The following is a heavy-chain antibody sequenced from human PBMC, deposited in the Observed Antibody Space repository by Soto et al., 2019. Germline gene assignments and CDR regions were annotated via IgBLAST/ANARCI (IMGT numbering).Heavy chain of an antibody. CDR2: IIPILGIA. D-gene: IGHD2-2*01. Sequence: QVQLVQSGAEVKKPGSSVKVSCKASGGTFSSYTISWVRQAPGQGPEWMGRIIPILGIANYAQKFQGRVTITADKSTSTAYMELSSLRSEDTAVYYCASGYCSSTSCYAGGGYYYMDVWGKGTTVTVSS. V-gene: IGHV1-69*02. CDR1: GGTFSSYT. CDR3: ASGYCSSTSCYAGGGYYYMDV. J-gene: IGHJ6*03.